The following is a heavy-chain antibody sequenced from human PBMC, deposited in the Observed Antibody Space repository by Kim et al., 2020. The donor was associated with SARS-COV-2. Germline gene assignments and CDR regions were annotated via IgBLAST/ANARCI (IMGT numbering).Heavy chain of an antibody. CDR3: ARSNAMDV. CDR2: IKYHGNEK. Sequence: GGSLRLSCAASGFTFSSHWMTWVRQAPGRGLEWVANIKYHGNEKYYVDSVKGRFTISRDDAENSLYLQMNSLRPEDTAIYYCARSNAMDVWGQGTTVSVSS. J-gene: IGHJ6*02. V-gene: IGHV3-7*03. CDR1: GFTFSSHW.